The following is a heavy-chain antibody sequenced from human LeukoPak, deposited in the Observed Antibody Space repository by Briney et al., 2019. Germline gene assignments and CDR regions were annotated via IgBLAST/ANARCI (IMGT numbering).Heavy chain of an antibody. CDR1: GFAFSAYW. CDR2: INEDATII. Sequence: GRSLRLSCAASGFAFSAYWMHWVRQAPGKGLEWVSRINEDATIISYADSVKGRFIISRDNSKKSLYLQMNNLRAEDTAVYYCVRDLVFVWTPGDDFDFWGQGTLVTVSS. D-gene: IGHD3-16*01. CDR3: VRDLVFVWTPGDDFDF. V-gene: IGHV3-74*01. J-gene: IGHJ4*02.